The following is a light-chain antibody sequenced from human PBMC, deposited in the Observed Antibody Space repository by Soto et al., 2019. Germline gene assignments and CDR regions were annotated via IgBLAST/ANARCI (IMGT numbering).Light chain of an antibody. Sequence: QSALTQPASVSGSPGQSISISCTGTSSDVVTYNLVSWYQQHPGKAPTVLIYEGTKRPSGVSNRFSGSKSGNTASLTISGPQTEDEADYYCYSFAGSTTFSYVFGPGTKVTVL. J-gene: IGLJ1*01. CDR2: EGT. V-gene: IGLV2-23*03. CDR3: YSFAGSTTFSYV. CDR1: SSDVVTYNL.